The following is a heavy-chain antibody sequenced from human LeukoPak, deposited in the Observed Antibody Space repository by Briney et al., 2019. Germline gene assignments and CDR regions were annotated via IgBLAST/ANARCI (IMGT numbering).Heavy chain of an antibody. CDR1: GYTFTSHD. CDR3: ARRGHGDYKLDFDY. Sequence: ASVKVSCKASGYTFTSHDINWVRQATGQGLEWMGWMNPNSGNTGYAQKFQGRVTMTRNTSISTAYMELSSLRSEDTAVYYCARRGHGDYKLDFDYWGQGTLVTVSS. CDR2: MNPNSGNT. D-gene: IGHD4-17*01. V-gene: IGHV1-8*01. J-gene: IGHJ4*02.